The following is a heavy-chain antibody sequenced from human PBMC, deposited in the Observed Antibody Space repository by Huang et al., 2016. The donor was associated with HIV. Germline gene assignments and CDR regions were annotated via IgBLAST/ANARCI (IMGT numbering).Heavy chain of an antibody. D-gene: IGHD3-10*01. CDR2: STSSSGSI. Sequence: VHGGGSLRLSCAASGFTFSTYNMNWVRQAPGKGLEWVSYSTSSSGSIYYADSVKGRFTISRDNAKNSLYLQMNSLRAEDTAVYYCARFGSYYYGSGSYLDAFDIWGQGTMVTVSS. J-gene: IGHJ3*02. CDR3: ARFGSYYYGSGSYLDAFDI. V-gene: IGHV3-48*01. CDR1: GFTFSTYN.